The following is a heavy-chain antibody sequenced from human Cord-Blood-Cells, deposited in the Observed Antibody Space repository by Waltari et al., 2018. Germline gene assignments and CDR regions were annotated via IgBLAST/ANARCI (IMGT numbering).Heavy chain of an antibody. CDR3: ARGTWYYDFWGGYLNWFDP. V-gene: IGHV4-34*01. CDR2: INHSGST. J-gene: IGHJ5*02. Sequence: QVQLQQWGAGLLKPSETLSLTCAVYGGSFSGYYWSWIRQPPGKGLEWIGEINHSGSTNYNHSLKRRVTISVATAKNQFSLKLGTVTAADTAVYYCARGTWYYDFWGGYLNWFDPWGQGTLVTVSS. CDR1: GGSFSGYY. D-gene: IGHD3-3*01.